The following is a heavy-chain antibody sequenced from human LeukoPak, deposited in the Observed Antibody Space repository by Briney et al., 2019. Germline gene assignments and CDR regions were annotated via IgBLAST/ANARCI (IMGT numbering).Heavy chain of an antibody. J-gene: IGHJ4*02. D-gene: IGHD3-3*01. Sequence: GGSLRHSCASSGFSSSSYAVSWVRQAPGKGLEWASVISSRGGSTYYAHSVKSGFTLSRDTTKNTLYLQMNSLRAEDTAVYHCAKVEDFWSSLTTLAYFDYWGQGTLVTASS. V-gene: IGHV3-23*01. CDR3: AKVEDFWSSLTTLAYFDY. CDR2: ISSRGGST. CDR1: GFSSSSYA.